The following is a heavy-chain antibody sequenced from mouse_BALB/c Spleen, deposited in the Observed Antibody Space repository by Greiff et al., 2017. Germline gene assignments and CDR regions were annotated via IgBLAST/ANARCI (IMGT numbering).Heavy chain of an antibody. CDR2: INPSNGGT. V-gene: IGHV1S81*02. CDR3: TRYGYGRGDWFAY. D-gene: IGHD1-1*01. Sequence: QVQLKESGAELVKPGASVKLSCKASGYTFTSYYMYWVKQRPGQGLEWIGEINPSNGGTNFNEKFKSKATLTVDKSSSTAYMQLSSLTSEDSAVYYCTRYGYGRGDWFAYWGQGTLVTVSA. CDR1: GYTFTSYY. J-gene: IGHJ3*01.